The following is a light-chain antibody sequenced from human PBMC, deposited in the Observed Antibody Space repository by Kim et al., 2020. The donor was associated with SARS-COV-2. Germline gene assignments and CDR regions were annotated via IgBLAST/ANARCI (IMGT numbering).Light chain of an antibody. CDR3: NSRDSSGTLVV. V-gene: IGLV3-19*01. CDR1: SLRNYY. CDR2: GKN. Sequence: SSELTQDPAVSVALGQTVRITCQGDSLRNYYASWYQQKPGQAPVLVIYGKNRRPSGIPDRFSGSSSGNTASLTITGAQAEDEAGYYCNSRDSSGTLVVFGGGTQLTVL. J-gene: IGLJ2*01.